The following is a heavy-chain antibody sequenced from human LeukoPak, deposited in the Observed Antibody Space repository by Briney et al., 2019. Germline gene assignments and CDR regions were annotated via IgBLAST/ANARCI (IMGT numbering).Heavy chain of an antibody. J-gene: IGHJ4*02. V-gene: IGHV3-23*01. CDR1: GFTFSSYA. CDR3: ATKRDTLTGYLPFDY. CDR2: ISGSGGST. Sequence: PGGSLRLSCAASGFTFSSYAMSWVRQAPGKGLEWVPAISGSGGSTYYADSVKGRFTISRDNSKNTLYLQMNSLRAEDTAVYYCATKRDTLTGYLPFDYWGQGTLVTVSS. D-gene: IGHD3-9*01.